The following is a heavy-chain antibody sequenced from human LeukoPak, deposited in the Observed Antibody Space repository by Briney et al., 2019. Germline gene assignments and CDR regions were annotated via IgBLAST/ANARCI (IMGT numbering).Heavy chain of an antibody. V-gene: IGHV3-66*01. Sequence: GGSLRLSCAVSGFTVSSNYMSWVRQAPGKGLEWVSVIYSGGTTYYADSVRGRFTISRDNSKNTLYLQMNSLRAEDTAVYYCARGLQLWYPGDAFDIWGQGTMVTVSS. CDR3: ARGLQLWYPGDAFDI. D-gene: IGHD5-18*01. J-gene: IGHJ3*02. CDR2: IYSGGTT. CDR1: GFTVSSNY.